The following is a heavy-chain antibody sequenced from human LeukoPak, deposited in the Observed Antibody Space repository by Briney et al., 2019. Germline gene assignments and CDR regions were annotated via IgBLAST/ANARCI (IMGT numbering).Heavy chain of an antibody. V-gene: IGHV1-2*02. CDR2: IDPDSGAT. D-gene: IGHD1-7*01. CDR3: VRDVGEGGVELNWLDP. CDR1: GYSLTDNF. J-gene: IGHJ5*02. Sequence: ASVKVSCKASGYSLTDNFIRWVRQAPGQGLEWMGWIDPDSGATNYAQNFQGRVTMTKDTSISTAYMELSRLRSDDSAVYYCVRDVGEGGVELNWLDPWGQGTLVTVSS.